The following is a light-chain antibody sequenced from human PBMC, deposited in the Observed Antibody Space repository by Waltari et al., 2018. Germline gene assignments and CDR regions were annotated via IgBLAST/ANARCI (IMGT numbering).Light chain of an antibody. CDR1: QGISSY. J-gene: IGKJ1*01. V-gene: IGKV1-8*01. CDR3: QQYYSYPRT. CDR2: AAS. Sequence: AIRMTQSPSSLPASTGDRVTITCRASQGISSYVAWYQQKPGKAPKLLIYAASTLQSGVPSRFSGSGSGTDFTLTISCLQSEDFATYYCQQYYSYPRTFGQGTKVEIK.